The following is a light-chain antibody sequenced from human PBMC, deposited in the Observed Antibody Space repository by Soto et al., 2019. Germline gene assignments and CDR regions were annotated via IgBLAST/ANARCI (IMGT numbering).Light chain of an antibody. CDR2: AAS. V-gene: IGKV1-39*01. Sequence: DIEMTQSPSSLSASVGDRVTITCRASQSISNYLNWYQHKPGKVPKLLIYAASSLQSGVPTRFSGSESGTDFTLTISSLQPEDFATYYCQQSYGTPLTFGGGTKVDIK. CDR1: QSISNY. J-gene: IGKJ4*01. CDR3: QQSYGTPLT.